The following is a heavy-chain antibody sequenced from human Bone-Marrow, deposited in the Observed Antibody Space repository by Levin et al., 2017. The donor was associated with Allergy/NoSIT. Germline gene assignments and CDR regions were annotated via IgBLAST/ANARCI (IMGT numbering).Heavy chain of an antibody. CDR2: IYYSGST. Sequence: SETLSLTCTVSGGSISSYYWSWIRQPPGKGLEWIGYIYYSGSTNYNPSLKSRVTISVDTSKNQFSLKLSSVTAADTAVYYCARRNKVSSGWYFDYWGQGTLVTVSS. CDR1: GGSISSYY. D-gene: IGHD6-19*01. CDR3: ARRNKVSSGWYFDY. J-gene: IGHJ4*02. V-gene: IGHV4-59*01.